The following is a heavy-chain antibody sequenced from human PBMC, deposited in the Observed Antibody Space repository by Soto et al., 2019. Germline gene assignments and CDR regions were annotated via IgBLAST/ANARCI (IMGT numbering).Heavy chain of an antibody. V-gene: IGHV3-23*01. CDR1: GFTFSSYA. CDR2: ISANDGGT. Sequence: EVQLLESGGGLVQPGGSLRLSCVVSGFTFSSYAMSWVRQAPGKGLEWVSSISANDGGTYYGDSVKGRFTISRDNSENTVYLQMNSLRADDTAVYYCARDLSILSYWGLGTLVTVSS. J-gene: IGHJ4*02. CDR3: ARDLSILSY.